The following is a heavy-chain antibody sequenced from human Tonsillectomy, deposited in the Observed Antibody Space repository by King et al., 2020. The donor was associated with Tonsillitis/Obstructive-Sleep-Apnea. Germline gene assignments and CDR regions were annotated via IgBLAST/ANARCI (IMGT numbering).Heavy chain of an antibody. Sequence: QLVQSGAEVKKPGSSVKVSCKASGGTFSSYAISWVRQAPGQGLEWMGGIIPIFGTANYAQKFQGRVTITADESTSTAYMQLSSQRSEDTAVYYCARGPSWGRPDPQKYYYYYMDVWGKGTTVTVSS. CDR3: ARGPSWGRPDPQKYYYYYMDV. CDR1: GGTFSSYA. D-gene: IGHD3-16*01. J-gene: IGHJ6*03. V-gene: IGHV1-69*12. CDR2: IIPIFGTA.